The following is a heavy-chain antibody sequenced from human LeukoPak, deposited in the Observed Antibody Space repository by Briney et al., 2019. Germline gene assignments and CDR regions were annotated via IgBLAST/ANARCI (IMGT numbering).Heavy chain of an antibody. D-gene: IGHD3-3*01. Sequence: GGSLRLSCAASGFTFSSYAMHWVRQAPGKGLEWVAVISSADGSNKYYADSVKGRFTISRDNSKNTLYLQMNSLRAEDTAVYYCARDSARAYLTIFGVVHNWFDPWGQGTLVTVSS. J-gene: IGHJ5*02. CDR1: GFTFSSYA. CDR3: ARDSARAYLTIFGVVHNWFDP. V-gene: IGHV3-30*04. CDR2: ISSADGSNK.